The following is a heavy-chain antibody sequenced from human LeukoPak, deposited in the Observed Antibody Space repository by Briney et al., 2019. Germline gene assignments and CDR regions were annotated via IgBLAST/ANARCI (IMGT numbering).Heavy chain of an antibody. CDR1: GYSISSGYY. Sequence: PSETLSLTCTVSGYSISSGYYWGWIRQPPGKGLEWIGSIYHSGSTYYNPSLKSRVTISVDTSKNQFSLKLSSVTAADTAVYYCARRDLYYFDYWGQGTLVTVSS. V-gene: IGHV4-38-2*02. J-gene: IGHJ4*02. CDR3: ARRDLYYFDY. CDR2: IYHSGST.